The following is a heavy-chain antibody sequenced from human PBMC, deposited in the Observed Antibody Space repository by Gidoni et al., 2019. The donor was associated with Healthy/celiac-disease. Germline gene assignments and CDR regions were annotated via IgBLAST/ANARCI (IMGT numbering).Heavy chain of an antibody. CDR3: AKRGSMVRGVIFAFFDY. V-gene: IGHV3-23*01. CDR2: ISGSGGST. J-gene: IGHJ4*02. CDR1: GFPFSSYA. Sequence: EVQLLESGGGLVQPGGSLRLSCAASGFPFSSYAMSWVRQAPGKGLEWVSAISGSGGSTYYADSVKGRFTISRDNSKNTLYLQMNSLRAEDTAVYYCAKRGSMVRGVIFAFFDYWGQGTLVTVSS. D-gene: IGHD3-10*01.